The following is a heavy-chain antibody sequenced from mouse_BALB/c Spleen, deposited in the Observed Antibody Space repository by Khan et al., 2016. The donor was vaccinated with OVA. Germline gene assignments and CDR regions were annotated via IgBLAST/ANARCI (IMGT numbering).Heavy chain of an antibody. CDR2: INPSTDYT. V-gene: IGHV1-7*01. D-gene: IGHD1-1*01. Sequence: QMQLEESGAELAKPGASVKMSCKASDYTFTNYWMHWVKQRPGQGLEWIGYINPSTDYTEYNQKFKDKATLTADKSSSTAYMQQRSLTSEDSAVYYCVNHGSSSAWFTYWGQGTLVTVSA. CDR3: VNHGSSSAWFTY. CDR1: DYTFTNYW. J-gene: IGHJ3*01.